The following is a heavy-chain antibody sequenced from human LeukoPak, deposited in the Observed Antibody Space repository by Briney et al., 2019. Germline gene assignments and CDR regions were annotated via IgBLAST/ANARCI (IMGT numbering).Heavy chain of an antibody. V-gene: IGHV3-66*04. CDR1: GFTFSDTY. CDR2: IYVSGTT. CDR3: GRHAYGGSPPLS. Sequence: GGSLRLSCAASGFTFSDTYMDWVRQAPGKRLEWLAFIYVSGTTFYAASVKGRFTISRDNAKNTVYLQMNNPRAEDTALYYCGRHAYGGSPPLSWGQGALVTVSS. J-gene: IGHJ4*02. D-gene: IGHD3-10*01.